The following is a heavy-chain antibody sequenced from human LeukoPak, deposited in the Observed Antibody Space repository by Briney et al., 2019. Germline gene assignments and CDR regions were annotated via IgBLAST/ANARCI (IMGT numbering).Heavy chain of an antibody. Sequence: GGSLRLSCAASGFTFSNAWLNWVRQAPGKGLEWVGHMKSKTDGGTTDYAAPVKGRFTISRDDSKNTLFLQMNSLKTEDTAVYYWTLPWGSGSYYDYWGQGTLVTVSS. CDR3: TLPWGSGSYYDY. CDR1: GFTFSNAW. CDR2: MKSKTDGGTT. D-gene: IGHD3-10*01. V-gene: IGHV3-15*01. J-gene: IGHJ4*02.